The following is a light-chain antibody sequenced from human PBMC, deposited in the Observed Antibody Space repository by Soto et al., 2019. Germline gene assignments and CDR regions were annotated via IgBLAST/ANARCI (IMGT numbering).Light chain of an antibody. V-gene: IGLV2-14*01. CDR1: SSDVAAYNF. J-gene: IGLJ1*01. CDR3: SSYTSGGNYV. CDR2: DVS. Sequence: QSALTQPASVSGSPGQSVAISCTGSSSDVAAYNFVFWYQQHPGKAPKLMVFDVSNRPSGVSNLFSGSKTGNTASLTIYGLQAEDEADYYCSSYTSGGNYVFGTGTKLNVL.